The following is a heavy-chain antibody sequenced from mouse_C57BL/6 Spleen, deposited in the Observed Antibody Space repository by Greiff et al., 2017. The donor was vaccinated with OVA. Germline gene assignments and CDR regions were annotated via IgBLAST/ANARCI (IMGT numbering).Heavy chain of an antibody. Sequence: QVQLQQSGAALVKPGASVKISCKASGSAFRTSWMNWVKPRPGTGLQWVGPIYLGDGDTNDNGKCKCKATLTADKSSSTAYMQLSSLTSEDSAVYFCARSRDYDEGAWFAYWGQGTLVTVSA. D-gene: IGHD2-4*01. V-gene: IGHV1-80*01. CDR2: IYLGDGDT. CDR1: GSAFRTSW. CDR3: ARSRDYDEGAWFAY. J-gene: IGHJ3*01.